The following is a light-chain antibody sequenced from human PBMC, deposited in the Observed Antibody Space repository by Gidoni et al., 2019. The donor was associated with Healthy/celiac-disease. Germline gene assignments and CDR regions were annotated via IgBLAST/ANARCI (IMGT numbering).Light chain of an antibody. CDR3: QQSYSTPRT. V-gene: IGKV1-39*01. CDR1: QSISSY. J-gene: IGKJ2*02. CDR2: AAS. Sequence: IQMTEPPSSLSASVGDRVTITCRASQSISSYLNWYQQKPGKAPKLLIYAASSLQSGVPSRFSGRGSGTDFTLTISSLQPEDFATYYCQQSYSTPRTFGQGTKLEIK.